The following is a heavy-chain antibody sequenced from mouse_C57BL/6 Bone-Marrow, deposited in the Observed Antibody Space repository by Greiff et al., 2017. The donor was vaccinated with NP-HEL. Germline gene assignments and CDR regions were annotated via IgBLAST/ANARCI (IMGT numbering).Heavy chain of an antibody. J-gene: IGHJ3*01. D-gene: IGHD2-1*01. CDR2: ISYDGSN. CDR3: ARGNSPGAY. CDR1: GYSITSGYY. Sequence: ESGPGLVKPSQSLSLTCSVTGYSITSGYYWNWIRQFPGNKLEWMGYISYDGSNNYNPSLKNRISITRDTSKNQFFLKLNSVTTEDTATYYCARGNSPGAYWGQGTLVTVSA. V-gene: IGHV3-6*01.